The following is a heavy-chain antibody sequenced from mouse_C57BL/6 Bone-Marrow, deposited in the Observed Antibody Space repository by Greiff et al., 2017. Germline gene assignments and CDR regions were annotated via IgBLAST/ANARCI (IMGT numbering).Heavy chain of an antibody. V-gene: IGHV1-81*01. CDR2: IYPRSGNT. CDR1: GYTFTSYG. CDR3: ARGGGY. J-gene: IGHJ2*01. Sequence: VKLKQSGAELARPGASVKLSCKASGYTFTSYGISWVKQRTGQGLEWIGEIYPRSGNTYYNEKFKGKATLTADKSSSTAYMELRSLTSEDSAVYFCARGGGYWGQGTTLTVSS.